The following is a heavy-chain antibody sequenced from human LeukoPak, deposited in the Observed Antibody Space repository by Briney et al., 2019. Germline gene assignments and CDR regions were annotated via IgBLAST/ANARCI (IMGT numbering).Heavy chain of an antibody. Sequence: SGPTLVKPTQTLTLTCTFSGFSLRTSGVGVGWIRQPPGKALEWLALIYWDDDKRYSPSLKSRLTITKDTSKNQVVLTMTNMDPVDTATYYCAHNYPLSGYFEYYFDYWGQGTLVTVSS. J-gene: IGHJ4*02. CDR3: AHNYPLSGYFEYYFDY. V-gene: IGHV2-5*02. CDR2: IYWDDDK. D-gene: IGHD3-22*01. CDR1: GFSLRTSGVG.